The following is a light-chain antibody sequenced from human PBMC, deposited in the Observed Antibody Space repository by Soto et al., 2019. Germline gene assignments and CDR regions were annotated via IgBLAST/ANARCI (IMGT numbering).Light chain of an antibody. Sequence: DIQMTQSPSSLSASVGDRVTITCRASQSISSYLNWYQQKPGKDPKLLIYAASSLQSGVPSRFSGSGSWTDFTLTISSLQPEDFATYYCQQSYSTPPVTFGQGTRLEIK. CDR1: QSISSY. CDR2: AAS. J-gene: IGKJ5*01. CDR3: QQSYSTPPVT. V-gene: IGKV1-39*01.